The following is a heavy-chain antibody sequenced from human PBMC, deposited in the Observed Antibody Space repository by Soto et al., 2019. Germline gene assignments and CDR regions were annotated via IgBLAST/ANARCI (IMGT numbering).Heavy chain of an antibody. Sequence: EVPLVESGGGLVQPGGSLRLSCAASGFTFSSYAMHWVRQAPGKGLEYVSAISSNGGSTYYANSVKGRFTISRDNSKNTLYLQMGSLRAEDMAVYYCARDLSYDILTGPDYWGQGTLVTVSS. CDR1: GFTFSSYA. CDR2: ISSNGGST. CDR3: ARDLSYDILTGPDY. D-gene: IGHD3-9*01. V-gene: IGHV3-64*01. J-gene: IGHJ4*02.